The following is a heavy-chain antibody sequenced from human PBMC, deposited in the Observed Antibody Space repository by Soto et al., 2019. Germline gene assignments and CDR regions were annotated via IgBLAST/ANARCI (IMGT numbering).Heavy chain of an antibody. V-gene: IGHV1-69*01. D-gene: IGHD1-26*01. CDR1: GGTFSTYA. CDR3: ARGEGYSGTLYAGLDF. Sequence: QVHLVQSGAEVRKPGSSVKVSCKASGGTFSTYAFSWVRQAPGQGLEWVGGIIPVFGATFYAQKFQGRVTVTADESTTTVYMELSSLRSEDTGLYYCARGEGYSGTLYAGLDFWGQGTQITVSS. CDR2: IIPVFGAT. J-gene: IGHJ4*02.